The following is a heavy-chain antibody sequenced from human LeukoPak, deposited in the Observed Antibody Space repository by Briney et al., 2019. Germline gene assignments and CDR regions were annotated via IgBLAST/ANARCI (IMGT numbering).Heavy chain of an antibody. J-gene: IGHJ6*03. CDR1: GGSFSGYY. V-gene: IGHV4-34*01. CDR3: ASYSGYDYYYYYYMDV. CDR2: INHSGST. D-gene: IGHD5-12*01. Sequence: SETLSLTCAVYGGSFSGYYWSWIRQPPGKGLEWIGEINHSGSTNYNPSLKSRVTISVDTSKNQFSLKLSSVTAADTAVYYCASYSGYDYYYYYYMDVWGKGTTVTISS.